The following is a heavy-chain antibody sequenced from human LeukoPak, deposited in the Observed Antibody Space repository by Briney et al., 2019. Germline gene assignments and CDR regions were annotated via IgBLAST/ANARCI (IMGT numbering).Heavy chain of an antibody. CDR3: ARDIAIAVAGDFDY. V-gene: IGHV1-18*01. J-gene: IGHJ4*02. CDR2: ISAYNGNT. Sequence: ASVTLSCKASGYTFTSYGMSWVRQAPGQGLEWMGWISAYNGNTNYAQKLQGRVTMTTDTSTSTAYMELRSLRSDDTAVYYCARDIAIAVAGDFDYWGQGTLVTVSS. D-gene: IGHD6-19*01. CDR1: GYTFTSYG.